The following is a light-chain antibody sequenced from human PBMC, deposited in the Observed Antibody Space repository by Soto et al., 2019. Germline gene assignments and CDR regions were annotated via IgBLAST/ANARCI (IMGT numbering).Light chain of an antibody. V-gene: IGKV1-27*01. CDR3: QQSYSTPPT. CDR1: RDITDY. J-gene: IGKJ1*01. CDR2: AAS. Sequence: DIQMTQSPSSLSASVGDRVTITCRASRDITDYLAWYQQKPGQVPKLLIYAASTLQSGVPSRFTASGSGTDFTLTIRSLQPEDFATYYCQQSYSTPPTFGQGTKVDIK.